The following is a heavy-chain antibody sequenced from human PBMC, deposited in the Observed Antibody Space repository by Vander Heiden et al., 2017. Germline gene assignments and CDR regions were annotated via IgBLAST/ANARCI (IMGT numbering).Heavy chain of an antibody. D-gene: IGHD1-26*01. CDR1: GFPFNSYS. V-gene: IGHV3-30-3*01. CDR2: SSYHGDNQ. Sequence: QVDLVESGGGAVQPGRSLTLSCTPSGFPFNSYSMHCVRQAPGKGLEWVAVSSYHGDNQYSADSVNGRFTISRDNSKSILYLQMNSLRAEDTAVYYCAREGWELRGSFDYWGQGTLVTVSS. J-gene: IGHJ4*02. CDR3: AREGWELRGSFDY.